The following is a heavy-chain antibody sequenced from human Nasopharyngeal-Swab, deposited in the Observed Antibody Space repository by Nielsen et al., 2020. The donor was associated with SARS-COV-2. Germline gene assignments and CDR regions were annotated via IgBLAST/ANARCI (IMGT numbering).Heavy chain of an antibody. CDR2: INHSGST. Sequence: WIRQPSGKGLEWIGEINHSGSTNYNPSLKSRVTISVDTSKNQFSLKLSSVTAADTAVYYYARGRIGGVIGNWFDPWGQGTLVTVSS. J-gene: IGHJ5*02. D-gene: IGHD3-16*02. CDR3: ARGRIGGVIGNWFDP. V-gene: IGHV4-34*01.